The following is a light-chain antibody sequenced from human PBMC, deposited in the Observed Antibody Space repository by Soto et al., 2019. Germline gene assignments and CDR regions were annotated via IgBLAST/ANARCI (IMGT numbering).Light chain of an antibody. J-gene: IGKJ5*01. CDR3: QQYNNWPLA. V-gene: IGKV3-15*01. CDR1: QSVYSF. CDR2: GAS. Sequence: VLTQSPATLSLSPGERATLSCRASQSVYSFLAWYQQKPGQAPRLLIYGASTRATGIPARFSGSGSGTEFTLTISSLQSEDFAVYYCQQYNNWPLAFGQGTRLEIK.